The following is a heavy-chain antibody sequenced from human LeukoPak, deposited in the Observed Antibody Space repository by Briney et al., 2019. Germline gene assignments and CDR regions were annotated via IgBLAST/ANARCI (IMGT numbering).Heavy chain of an antibody. Sequence: ASVNVSRKASGYTFTSYYMHWVRQAHGQGLEWVGIINPSGGSTSSAQKFQGRVTMTRDTSTSTVYMELSSLRSEDTAVYYCARGPPLLLSSADDYWGQGTLVTVSS. D-gene: IGHD6-19*01. CDR2: INPSGGST. V-gene: IGHV1-46*01. CDR1: GYTFTSYY. CDR3: ARGPPLLLSSADDY. J-gene: IGHJ4*02.